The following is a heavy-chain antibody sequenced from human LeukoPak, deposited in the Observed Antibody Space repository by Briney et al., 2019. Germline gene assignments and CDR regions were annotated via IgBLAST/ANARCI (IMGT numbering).Heavy chain of an antibody. J-gene: IGHJ4*02. CDR1: GGSISSYY. V-gene: IGHV4-59*01. Sequence: SETLSLTCTVSGGSISSYYWSWIRQPPGKGLEWIGYIYYSGSTNYNPSLKSRVTISVDTSKNQFSLKLSSVTAADTAVYYRAIYYYDSSGYYLPTDYWGQGTLVTVSS. CDR3: AIYYYDSSGYYLPTDY. CDR2: IYYSGST. D-gene: IGHD3-22*01.